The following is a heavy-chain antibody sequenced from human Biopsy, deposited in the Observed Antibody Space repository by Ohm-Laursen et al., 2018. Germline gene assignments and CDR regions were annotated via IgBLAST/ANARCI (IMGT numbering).Heavy chain of an antibody. CDR2: IIPILRTT. D-gene: IGHD3-22*01. V-gene: IGHV1-69*04. J-gene: IGHJ3*02. CDR1: TGTFNSYG. Sequence: AASVKVSCKAPTGTFNSYGIIWVRQAPGQGLEWMGRIIPILRTTAYAQTFLGRVTITADKSANTVYMELTSLTSEDTAVYYCASDDSRNEKNVFDIWGQGTMVTVSS. CDR3: ASDDSRNEKNVFDI.